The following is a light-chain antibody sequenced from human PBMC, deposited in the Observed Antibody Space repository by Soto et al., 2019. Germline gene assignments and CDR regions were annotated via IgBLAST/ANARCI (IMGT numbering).Light chain of an antibody. Sequence: EVVLTQSPATLSLSLGEVATLSCRASQSVDRDLAWYRQRPGQPPSLLIHGASTRATGVPARFSGSGSETEFALVITSLQSEDFAVYFCHRYNQWPRTFGQGTKVDIK. V-gene: IGKV3-15*01. J-gene: IGKJ1*01. CDR1: QSVDRD. CDR3: HRYNQWPRT. CDR2: GAS.